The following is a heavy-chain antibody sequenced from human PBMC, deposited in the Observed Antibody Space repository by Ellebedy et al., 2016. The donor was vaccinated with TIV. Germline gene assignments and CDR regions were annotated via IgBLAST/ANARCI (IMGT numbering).Heavy chain of an antibody. V-gene: IGHV3-30*04. CDR2: ISYDGSNK. CDR1: GFTFSSYA. D-gene: IGHD6-13*01. CDR3: AKGLAALDY. Sequence: GESLKISXAASGFTFSSYAMHWVRQAPGKGLEWVAVISYDGSNKYYADSVKGRFTISRDNSKNTLYLQMNSLRAEDTAVYYCAKGLAALDYWGQGTLVTVSS. J-gene: IGHJ4*02.